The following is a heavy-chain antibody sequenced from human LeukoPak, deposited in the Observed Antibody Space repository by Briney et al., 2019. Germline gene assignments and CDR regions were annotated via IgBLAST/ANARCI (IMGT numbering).Heavy chain of an antibody. CDR3: ATINWNYVVGSDY. CDR1: GFTFSSYS. D-gene: IGHD1-7*01. CDR2: ISSSSSYI. J-gene: IGHJ4*02. V-gene: IGHV3-21*01. Sequence: GGSLRLSCAASGFTFSSYSMNWVRQAPGKGLEWVSSISSSSSYIYYADSVKGRFTISRDNAKNSLYLQMNRLRAEDTAVYYCATINWNYVVGSDYWGQGTLVTVSS.